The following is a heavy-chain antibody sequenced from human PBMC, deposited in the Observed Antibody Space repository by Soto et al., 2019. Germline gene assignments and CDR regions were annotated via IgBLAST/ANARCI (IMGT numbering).Heavy chain of an antibody. CDR3: ARGRATHYYYYGTEV. CDR2: ISYDGSNK. V-gene: IGHV3-30-3*01. CDR1: GFTFSSYA. J-gene: IGHJ6*02. D-gene: IGHD5-12*01. Sequence: QVQLVESGGGVVQPGRSLRLSCAASGFTFSSYAMHWVLQAPGKGLEWVAVISYDGSNKYYADSVKGRFTISRDNSKNTLYLLMSCLRAEDTAVYYCARGRATHYYYYGTEVWGQVTTVSLSS.